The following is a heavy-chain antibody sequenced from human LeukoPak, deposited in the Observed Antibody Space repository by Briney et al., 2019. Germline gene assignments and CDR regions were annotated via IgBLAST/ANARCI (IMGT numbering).Heavy chain of an antibody. CDR2: IYYSGST. CDR1: GGAISSGDYY. D-gene: IGHD3-9*01. CDR3: ARGFRSYDILTGYLPPAYFDL. V-gene: IGHV4-30-4*01. J-gene: IGHJ2*01. Sequence: SETLSLTCTVSGGAISSGDYYWSWLRQPPGKGLEWIVYIYYSGSTYYNPSLKSRVTISVDTSKNQFSLKLSSVIAADTAVYYCARGFRSYDILTGYLPPAYFDLWGRGTLVTVSS.